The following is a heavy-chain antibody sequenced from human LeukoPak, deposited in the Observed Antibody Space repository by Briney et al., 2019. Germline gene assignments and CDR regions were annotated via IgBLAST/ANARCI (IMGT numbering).Heavy chain of an antibody. V-gene: IGHV4-30-2*01. CDR2: IYHSGST. D-gene: IGHD1-26*01. CDR3: ARETRELLSAFDI. Sequence: SETLSLTCTVSGGSISSGGYYWSWIRQPPGKGLEWIGYIYHSGSTHYNPSLKSRVTISVDTSKNQFSLKLSSVTAADTAVYYCARETRELLSAFDIWGQGTMVTVSS. J-gene: IGHJ3*02. CDR1: GGSISSGGYY.